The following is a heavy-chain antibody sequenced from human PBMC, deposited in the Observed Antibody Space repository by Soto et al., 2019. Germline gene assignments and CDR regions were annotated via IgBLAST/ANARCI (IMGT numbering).Heavy chain of an antibody. V-gene: IGHV3-23*01. CDR3: APPLWFGELYY. Sequence: EVQLLESGGGLVQPGGSLRLSCAASGFTFSSYAMSWVRQAPGKGLEWVSAISGSGGSTYYADSVKGRFTISRDNSKNTLSLQMNSLRAEDTAVYYCAPPLWFGELYYSGQGTLVTVAS. CDR1: GFTFSSYA. CDR2: ISGSGGST. D-gene: IGHD3-10*01. J-gene: IGHJ4*02.